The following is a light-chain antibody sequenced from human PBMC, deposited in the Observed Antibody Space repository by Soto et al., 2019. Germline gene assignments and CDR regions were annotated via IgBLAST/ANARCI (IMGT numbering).Light chain of an antibody. CDR2: GAS. CDR3: QQYGGSPRT. V-gene: IGKV3-20*01. CDR1: QSVSSSY. Sequence: EIVLTQSPGTLSLSPGERATLSCRASQSVSSSYLAWYQQKPDQTPRLLMYGASSRATGIPDRFSGSGSGTDFTLTISRLEPEDFAVYYCQQYGGSPRTFGQGTKVEIK. J-gene: IGKJ1*01.